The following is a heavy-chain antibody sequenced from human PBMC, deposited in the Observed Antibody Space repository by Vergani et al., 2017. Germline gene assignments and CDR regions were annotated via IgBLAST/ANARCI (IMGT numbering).Heavy chain of an antibody. CDR1: GFTFSSYG. CDR2: IRYDGSNK. Sequence: QVQLVESGGGVVQPGGSLRLSCAASGFTFSSYGMHWVRQAPGKGLEWVAFIRYDGSNKYYADSVKGRFTISRDNSKNTLYLQMNSLTAKDTAIYYCAGPQGTSAYYYGGFDYWGQGILVTVSS. V-gene: IGHV3-30*02. J-gene: IGHJ4*02. D-gene: IGHD3-22*01. CDR3: AGPQGTSAYYYGGFDY.